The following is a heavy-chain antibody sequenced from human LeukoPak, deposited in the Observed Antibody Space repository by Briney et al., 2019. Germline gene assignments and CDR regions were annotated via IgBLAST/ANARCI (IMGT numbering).Heavy chain of an antibody. Sequence: GGSLRLSCAASGFTFSSYSMNWVRQAPGKGLEWVGRIKSKTDGGTTDYAAPVKGRFTISRDDSKNTLYLQMNSLKTEDTAVYYCTSYRAYYYDSSGYPREDYFDYWGQGTLVTVSS. CDR2: IKSKTDGGTT. CDR1: GFTFSSYS. J-gene: IGHJ4*02. V-gene: IGHV3-15*01. D-gene: IGHD3-22*01. CDR3: TSYRAYYYDSSGYPREDYFDY.